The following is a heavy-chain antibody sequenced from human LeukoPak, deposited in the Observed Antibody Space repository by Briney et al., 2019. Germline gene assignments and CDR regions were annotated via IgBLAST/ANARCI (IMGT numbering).Heavy chain of an antibody. Sequence: GASVKVSCKASGFTFTSSAMQWVRQARGQRLEWIGWIVVGSGNTNYAQKFQERITITGDMSTSTAYMELSSLRSEDTAVYYCAADPYYYDSSGYHYRGSFDYWGQGTLVTVSS. CDR3: AADPYYYDSSGYHYRGSFDY. D-gene: IGHD3-22*01. V-gene: IGHV1-58*02. CDR2: IVVGSGNT. CDR1: GFTFTSSA. J-gene: IGHJ4*02.